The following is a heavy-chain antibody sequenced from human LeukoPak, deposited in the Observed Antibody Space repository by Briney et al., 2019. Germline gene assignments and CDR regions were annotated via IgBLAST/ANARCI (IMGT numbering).Heavy chain of an antibody. J-gene: IGHJ4*02. V-gene: IGHV3-30*02. CDR2: IRHDGSKK. D-gene: IGHD1-26*01. Sequence: GGSLRLSCAASGFSFNRDGMHWVRQAPGKGLEWVAFIRHDGSKKYYANSVKGRFTISRDNSKNTVYVQMNSLRAEDTAVYYCAKEENGSYLGYWGQGTLVTVSS. CDR1: GFSFNRDG. CDR3: AKEENGSYLGY.